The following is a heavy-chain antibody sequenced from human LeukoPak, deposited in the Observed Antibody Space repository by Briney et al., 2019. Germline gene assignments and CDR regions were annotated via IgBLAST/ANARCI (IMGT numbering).Heavy chain of an antibody. J-gene: IGHJ4*02. CDR3: AKPHDRSSPNY. CDR1: GFTFSSYA. D-gene: IGHD6-13*01. CDR2: ISYDGSNK. Sequence: PGGSLRLSCAASGFTFSSYAMHWVRQAPGKGLEWVAVISYDGSNKYYADSVKGRFTISRDNSKNTLYLQMNSLRAEDTAVYYFAKPHDRSSPNYGGQGPLVPVP. V-gene: IGHV3-30-3*02.